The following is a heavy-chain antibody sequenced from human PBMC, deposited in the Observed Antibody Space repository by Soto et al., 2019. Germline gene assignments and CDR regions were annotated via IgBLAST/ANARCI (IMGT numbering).Heavy chain of an antibody. CDR1: GFTFSRYG. Sequence: PGGSLRLSCAASGFTFSRYGMHWVRQAPGKGLEWVAVIWYDGSNKYYADSVKGRFTISRDNSKNTLYLQMNSLRAEDTAVYYCAKDMGSSSWYYFDNWGQGALVTVSS. V-gene: IGHV3-33*06. CDR3: AKDMGSSSWYYFDN. D-gene: IGHD6-13*01. CDR2: IWYDGSNK. J-gene: IGHJ4*02.